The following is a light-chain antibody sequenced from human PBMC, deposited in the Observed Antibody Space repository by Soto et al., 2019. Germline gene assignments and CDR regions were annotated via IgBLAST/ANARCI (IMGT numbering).Light chain of an antibody. Sequence: QSVLTQPASVSGSPGQSITISCTGTSSDIGAYNYVSWYQQHPGKAPKLIIYDVSNRPSGVSNRFSGSKSGNTASLTISGLQTEDEADYYCTSYTKSITYVFGTGTKLTVL. CDR1: SSDIGAYNY. J-gene: IGLJ1*01. CDR3: TSYTKSITYV. V-gene: IGLV2-14*03. CDR2: DVS.